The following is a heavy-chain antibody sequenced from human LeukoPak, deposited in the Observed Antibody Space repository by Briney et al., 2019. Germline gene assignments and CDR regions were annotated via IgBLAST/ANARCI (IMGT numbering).Heavy chain of an antibody. Sequence: PGKSLRLSCAASGFTFSSYGLHWVRQAPGKGLEWVAVIWYDGSNKYYADSVKGRFTISRDNSKNTLHLQMNSLRAEDTAVYYCARGQGEQQLLLGTWFDPWGQGTLVTVSS. CDR1: GFTFSSYG. CDR3: ARGQGEQQLLLGTWFDP. V-gene: IGHV3-33*01. J-gene: IGHJ5*02. D-gene: IGHD6-13*01. CDR2: IWYDGSNK.